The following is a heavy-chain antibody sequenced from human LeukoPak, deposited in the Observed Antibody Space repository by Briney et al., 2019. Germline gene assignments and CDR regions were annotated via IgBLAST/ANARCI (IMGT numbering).Heavy chain of an antibody. J-gene: IGHJ4*02. Sequence: PGGSLRLSCAASGFTFSDYYVSWIRQAPGKGLEWVSYISSSGSTIYYADSVKGRFTISRDNAKNSLYLQMNSLRAEDTAVYYCARAACGGDCYSGFDYWGQGTLVTVSS. D-gene: IGHD2-21*01. CDR3: ARAACGGDCYSGFDY. CDR1: GFTFSDYY. V-gene: IGHV3-11*04. CDR2: ISSSGSTI.